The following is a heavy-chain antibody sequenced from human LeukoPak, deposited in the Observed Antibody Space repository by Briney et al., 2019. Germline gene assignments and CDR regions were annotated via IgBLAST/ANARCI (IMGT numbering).Heavy chain of an antibody. V-gene: IGHV3-21*01. CDR1: GFTFSSYS. J-gene: IGHJ4*02. CDR3: ARDDYGDYFFDY. D-gene: IGHD4-17*01. CDR2: ISSSSSYI. Sequence: PGGSLRLSCAASGFTFSSYSMNWVRQAPGKGLEWVSSISSSSSYIYYAGSVKGRFTISRDNAKNSLYLQTNSLRAEDTAVYYCARDDYGDYFFDYWGQGTLVTVSS.